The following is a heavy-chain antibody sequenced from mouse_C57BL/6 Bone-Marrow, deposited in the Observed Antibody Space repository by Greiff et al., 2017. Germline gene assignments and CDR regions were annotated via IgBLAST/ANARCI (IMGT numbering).Heavy chain of an antibody. V-gene: IGHV1-66*01. J-gene: IGHJ3*01. CDR3: ARSGVITTGFAY. D-gene: IGHD1-1*01. CDR2: IYPGSGNT. Sequence: VKVVESGPELVKPGASVKISCKASGYSFTSYYIHWVKQRPGQGLEWIGWIYPGSGNTKYNENFKGKATLTADTSSSTAYLHLSSLTSEDAAVYYCARSGVITTGFAYWGQGTLVTVSA. CDR1: GYSFTSYY.